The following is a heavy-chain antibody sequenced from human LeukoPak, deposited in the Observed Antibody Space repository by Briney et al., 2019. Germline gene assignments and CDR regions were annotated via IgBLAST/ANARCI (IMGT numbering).Heavy chain of an antibody. J-gene: IGHJ5*02. V-gene: IGHV1-46*01. D-gene: IGHD6-19*01. CDR3: ASFLARTASQWLEPS. Sequence: ASVKVSCKASGYTFTSYYMHWVRQAPGQGLEWMGIINPSGGSTSYAQKFQGRVTMTRDTSTSTVYMELSSLRSEDTAVYYCASFLARTASQWLEPSWGQGTLVTVSS. CDR1: GYTFTSYY. CDR2: INPSGGST.